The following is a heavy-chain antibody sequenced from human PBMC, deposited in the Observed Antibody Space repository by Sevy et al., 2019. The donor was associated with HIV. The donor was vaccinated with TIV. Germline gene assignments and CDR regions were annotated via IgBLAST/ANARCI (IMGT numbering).Heavy chain of an antibody. V-gene: IGHV3-7*01. CDR2: INQDGSGE. CDR3: ARLSCGGGTCYSAFDI. J-gene: IGHJ3*02. D-gene: IGHD2-21*02. Sequence: GGYLRLSFEASEFTFGNYWMIWIRQAPGKGLEWVAAINQDGSGEKYVDSMKGRFTISRDNAKNSRYLQMNSLRDEDTAVYYCARLSCGGGTCYSAFDIWGQGTVVTVSS. CDR1: EFTFGNYW.